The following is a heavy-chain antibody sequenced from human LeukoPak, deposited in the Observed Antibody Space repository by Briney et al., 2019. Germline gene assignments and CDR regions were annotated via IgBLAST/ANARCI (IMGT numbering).Heavy chain of an antibody. D-gene: IGHD6-13*01. CDR3: ARDRSRIFDP. V-gene: IGHV4-39*07. J-gene: IGHJ5*02. Sequence: SETLSLTCTVSGGSISSSSYYWGWIRQPPGKGLEWIGSIYYSGSTYYNPSLKSRVTISVDTSKNQFSLKLSSVTAADTAVYYCARDRSRIFDPWGQGTLVTVSS. CDR1: GGSISSSSYY. CDR2: IYYSGST.